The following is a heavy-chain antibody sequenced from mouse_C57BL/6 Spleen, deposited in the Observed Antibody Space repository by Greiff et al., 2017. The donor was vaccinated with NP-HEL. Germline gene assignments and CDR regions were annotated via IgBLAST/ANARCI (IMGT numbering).Heavy chain of an antibody. CDR2: IWGVGST. D-gene: IGHD1-1*01. CDR3: ANEDYGSRAFAY. Sequence: VQGVESGPGLVAPSPSLSITCTVSGFSLTSYGVDWVRQSPGKGLEWLGVIWGVGSTNYNSALKSRLSISKDNSKSQVFLKMNSLQTDDTAMYYCANEDYGSRAFAYWGQGTLVTVSA. V-gene: IGHV2-6*01. CDR1: GFSLTSYG. J-gene: IGHJ3*01.